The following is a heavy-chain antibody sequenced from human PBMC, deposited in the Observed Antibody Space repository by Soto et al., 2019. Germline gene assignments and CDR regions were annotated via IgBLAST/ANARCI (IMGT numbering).Heavy chain of an antibody. D-gene: IGHD3-9*01. CDR3: ARAFDILTRYYFDY. J-gene: IGHJ4*02. Sequence: SETLSLTCTVSGGSISSGDYYWSWIRQPPGKGLEWIGYIYYSGSTYYNPSLKSRVAISVDTSKNQFSLKLSSVTAADTAVYYCARAFDILTRYYFDYWGQGTLVTVS. CDR2: IYYSGST. CDR1: GGSISSGDYY. V-gene: IGHV4-30-4*01.